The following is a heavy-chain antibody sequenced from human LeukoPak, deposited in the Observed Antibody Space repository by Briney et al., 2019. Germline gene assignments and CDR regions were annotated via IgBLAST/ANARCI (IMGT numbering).Heavy chain of an antibody. J-gene: IGHJ3*02. CDR2: IIPIFGTA. Sequence: SVKVSCKASGGTFSSYAISWVRQAPGQGLEWMGGIIPIFGTANYAQKFQGRVTITTDESTSTAYMELSSLRSEDTAVYYCARGNDDSSGYYAFDIWGQGTMVTVSS. CDR1: GGTFSSYA. D-gene: IGHD3-22*01. V-gene: IGHV1-69*05. CDR3: ARGNDDSSGYYAFDI.